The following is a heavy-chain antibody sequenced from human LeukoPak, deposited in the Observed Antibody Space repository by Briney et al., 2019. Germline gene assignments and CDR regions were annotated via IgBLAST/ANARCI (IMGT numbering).Heavy chain of an antibody. D-gene: IGHD6-19*01. CDR2: IYYSGST. CDR1: GGSISSYY. J-gene: IGHJ5*02. Sequence: SETLSLTCTVSGGSISSYYWSWIRQPPGKGLEWIGYIYYSGSTNYNPSLKSRVTISVDTSKNQFSLQLNSVTPEDTAVYYCARGVAKGSSSGWYSWFDPWGQGTLVTVSS. V-gene: IGHV4-59*12. CDR3: ARGVAKGSSSGWYSWFDP.